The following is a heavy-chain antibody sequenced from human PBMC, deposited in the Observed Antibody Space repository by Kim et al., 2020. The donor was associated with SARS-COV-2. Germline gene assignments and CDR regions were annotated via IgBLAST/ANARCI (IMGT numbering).Heavy chain of an antibody. V-gene: IGHV3-64D*06. D-gene: IGHD2-21*01. CDR3: VKDRGLFFDAFDI. Sequence: YADSVKGRFTISRDNSKNTLYLQMSSLGAEDTAVYYCVKDRGLFFDAFDIWGQGTMVTVSS. J-gene: IGHJ3*02.